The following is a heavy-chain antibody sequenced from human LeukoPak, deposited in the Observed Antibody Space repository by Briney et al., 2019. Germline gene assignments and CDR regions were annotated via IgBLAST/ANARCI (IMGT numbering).Heavy chain of an antibody. CDR1: GFTFSSYA. Sequence: PGRSLRLSCAASGFTFSSYAMHWVRQAPGKGLEWVAVISYDGSNKYYADSVKGRFTISRDNSKNTLYLQMNSLRAEDTAVYYCARALYHDFWSGYYGYDYWGQGALVTVSS. D-gene: IGHD3-3*01. CDR2: ISYDGSNK. CDR3: ARALYHDFWSGYYGYDY. J-gene: IGHJ4*02. V-gene: IGHV3-30-3*01.